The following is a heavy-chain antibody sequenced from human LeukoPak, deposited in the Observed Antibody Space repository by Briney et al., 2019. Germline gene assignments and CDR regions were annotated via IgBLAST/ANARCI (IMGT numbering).Heavy chain of an antibody. Sequence: ASVKVSCKASGYTFTSYDINWVRQATGQGLEWMGWMNPNSGNTGYAQRFQGRVTITRNTSISTAYMELSSLRSEDTAVYYCASGYYYDFWSGYLNWFDPWGQGTLVTVSS. D-gene: IGHD3-3*01. CDR2: MNPNSGNT. CDR3: ASGYYYDFWSGYLNWFDP. CDR1: GYTFTSYD. J-gene: IGHJ5*02. V-gene: IGHV1-8*03.